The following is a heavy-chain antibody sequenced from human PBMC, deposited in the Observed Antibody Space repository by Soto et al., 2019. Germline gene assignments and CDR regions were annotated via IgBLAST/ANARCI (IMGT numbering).Heavy chain of an antibody. CDR3: ARSETGYSRFDY. V-gene: IGHV1-3*01. CDR1: GYTFTGNA. D-gene: IGHD3-9*01. CDR2: IDPGNVNT. J-gene: IGHJ4*02. Sequence: QVQLVQSGAEVKNPGASVKVSCRASGYTFTGNAIHWISQAPGQRLEWIGKIDPGNVNTKYSQNFKGRVTITRDTSATAVYMELNTLGSEDTSISYCARSETGYSRFDYWGQGTRVTVSS.